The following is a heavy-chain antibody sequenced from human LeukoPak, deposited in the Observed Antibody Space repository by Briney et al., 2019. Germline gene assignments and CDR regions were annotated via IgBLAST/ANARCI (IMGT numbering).Heavy chain of an antibody. D-gene: IGHD1-26*01. CDR2: IISTGTTI. CDR3: ARSASSDY. Sequence: GGSLRLSCAASGFTFSTFTMNWVRQAPGKGLEWVSSIISTGTTIYYADSVKGRFTISRDNAENSPFLQMNSLRDEDTAVYYCARSASSDYWGQGTLVTVSS. J-gene: IGHJ4*02. V-gene: IGHV3-48*02. CDR1: GFTFSTFT.